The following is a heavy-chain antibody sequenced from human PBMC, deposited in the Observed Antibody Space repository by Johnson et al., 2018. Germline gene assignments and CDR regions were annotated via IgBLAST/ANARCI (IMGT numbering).Heavy chain of an antibody. J-gene: IGHJ6*03. Sequence: VQLGQSGGGLVQAGGSLRLSCAASGFNFSDHYMEWVRQAPGKGVEWVGRTRNNANRSTTEYAAAAKGRFTISRDDSKNSLSLQMNSLKTEDTAVYYCARGSTVATTYYYYMDVWGKGTTVTVSS. CDR1: GFNFSDHY. CDR3: ARGSTVATTYYYYMDV. D-gene: IGHD6-19*01. V-gene: IGHV3-72*01. CDR2: TRNNANRSTT.